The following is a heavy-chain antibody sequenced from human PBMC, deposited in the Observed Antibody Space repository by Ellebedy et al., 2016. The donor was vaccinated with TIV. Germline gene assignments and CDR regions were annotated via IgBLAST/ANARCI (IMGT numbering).Heavy chain of an antibody. D-gene: IGHD4-11*01. Sequence: GGSLRLXCAASGFTVSSNYMSWVRQAPGKGLEWVSVIYSGGSTYYADSVKGRFTISRDNSKNTLYLQMNSLRAEDTAVYYCARDADMTTAGYWGQGTLVTISS. CDR1: GFTVSSNY. V-gene: IGHV3-53*01. CDR2: IYSGGST. CDR3: ARDADMTTAGY. J-gene: IGHJ4*02.